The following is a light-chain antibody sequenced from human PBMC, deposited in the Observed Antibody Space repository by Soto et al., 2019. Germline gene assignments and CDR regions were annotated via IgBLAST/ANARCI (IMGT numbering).Light chain of an antibody. CDR1: QSILYNSNKKNY. V-gene: IGKV4-1*01. Sequence: DIVMTQSPDFLAVSLGERATINCKSSQSILYNSNKKNYLAWYQQKPRQPPRLLINLASTRESGVPERFSGTGSGTDFTLTISGLQAEDVAVYYCQHYFKSPVSFGPGTKV. J-gene: IGKJ3*01. CDR2: LAS. CDR3: QHYFKSPVS.